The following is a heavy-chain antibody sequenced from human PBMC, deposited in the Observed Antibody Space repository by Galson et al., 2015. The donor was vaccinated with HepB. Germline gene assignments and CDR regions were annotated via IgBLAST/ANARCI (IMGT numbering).Heavy chain of an antibody. CDR3: ARENWNEEGNWFDP. CDR2: ISYDGSNK. Sequence: SLRLSCAASGFTFSSYAMHWVRQAPGKGLEWVAVISYDGSNKYYADSVKGRFTISRDNSKNTLYLQMNSLRAEDTAVYYCARENWNEEGNWFDPWGQGTLVTVSS. D-gene: IGHD1-1*01. V-gene: IGHV3-30-3*01. J-gene: IGHJ5*02. CDR1: GFTFSSYA.